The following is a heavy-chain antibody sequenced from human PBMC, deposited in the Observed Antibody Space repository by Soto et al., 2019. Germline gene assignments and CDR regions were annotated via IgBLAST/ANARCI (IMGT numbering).Heavy chain of an antibody. Sequence: QVQLVESGGGVVQPGRSLRLSCAASGFTFSSYGMHWVRQAPGKGLEWVAVISYDGSNKYYADSVKGRFTISRDNSKNTLDLQMNSLRAEDTAVYYCAKAQSRYCSGGSCYDPFDYWGQGTLVTVSS. CDR3: AKAQSRYCSGGSCYDPFDY. D-gene: IGHD2-15*01. CDR1: GFTFSSYG. V-gene: IGHV3-30*18. J-gene: IGHJ4*02. CDR2: ISYDGSNK.